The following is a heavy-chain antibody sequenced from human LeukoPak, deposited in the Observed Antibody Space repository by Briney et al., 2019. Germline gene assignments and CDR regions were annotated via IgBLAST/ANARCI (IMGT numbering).Heavy chain of an antibody. CDR3: ARGGGGGPYYDILTGYYTHYGMDG. CDR2: ISSSSSYI. J-gene: IGHJ6*02. Sequence: GGSLRLSCAASGFTFSSYSMNWVRQAPGKGLEWVSSISSSSSYIYYADSVKGRFTISRDNAKNSLYLQMNSLRADDTAVYYCARGGGGGPYYDILTGYYTHYGMDGWGQVTTVAVAS. CDR1: GFTFSSYS. D-gene: IGHD3-9*01. V-gene: IGHV3-21*01.